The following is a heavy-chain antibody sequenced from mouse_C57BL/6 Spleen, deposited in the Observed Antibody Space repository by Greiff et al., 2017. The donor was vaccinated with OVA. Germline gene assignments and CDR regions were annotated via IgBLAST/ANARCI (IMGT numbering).Heavy chain of an antibody. V-gene: IGHV1-54*01. CDR3: ARGDYDRFAD. D-gene: IGHD2-4*01. CDR1: GYAFTNYL. CDR2: INPGSGGT. Sequence: VQLLQSGAELVRPGTSVKVSCKASGYAFTNYLIEWVKQRPGQGLEWIGVINPGSGGTNYNEKFKGKATLTADKSSSTAYMQLSSLTSEDSAVYFCARGDYDRFADWGQGTLVTVSA. J-gene: IGHJ3*01.